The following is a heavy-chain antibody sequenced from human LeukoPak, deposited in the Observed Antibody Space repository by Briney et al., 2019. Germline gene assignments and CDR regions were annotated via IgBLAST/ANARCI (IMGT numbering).Heavy chain of an antibody. D-gene: IGHD6-19*01. CDR2: IYYSGST. Sequence: SETLSLTCTASGGSISSSSYYWGWIRQPPGKGLEWIGSIYYSGSTYYNTSLKSRVTISVDTSKNQFSLKLSSVTAADTAVYYCARGGVVAGESGVDYWGQGTLVTVSS. CDR1: GGSISSSSYY. V-gene: IGHV4-39*01. J-gene: IGHJ4*02. CDR3: ARGGVVAGESGVDY.